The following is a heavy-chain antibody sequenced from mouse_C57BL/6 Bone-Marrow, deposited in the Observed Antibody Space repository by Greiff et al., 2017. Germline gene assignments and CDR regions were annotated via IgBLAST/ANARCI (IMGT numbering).Heavy chain of an antibody. J-gene: IGHJ4*01. Sequence: EVQLVESGGDLVKPGGSLKLSCAASGFTFSSYGMSWVRQTPDKRLGWVATISSGGSYTYYPDSVKGRFTISRDNAKNTLYLQMSSLKSEDTAMYYCARHRDDGYYDYAMDYWGQGTSVTVSS. CDR2: ISSGGSYT. CDR3: ARHRDDGYYDYAMDY. D-gene: IGHD2-3*01. V-gene: IGHV5-6*01. CDR1: GFTFSSYG.